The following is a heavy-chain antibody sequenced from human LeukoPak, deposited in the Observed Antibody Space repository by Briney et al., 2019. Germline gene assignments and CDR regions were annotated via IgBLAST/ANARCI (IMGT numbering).Heavy chain of an antibody. J-gene: IGHJ4*02. CDR3: ARANSGYDTYFDY. Sequence: SETLSLTCAVYGGSFSGYYWSWIRQPPGKGLEWIGYIYYSGSTNYNPSLKSRVTISVDTSKNQFSLKLSSVTAADTAVYYCARANSGYDTYFDYWGQGTLVTVSS. CDR1: GGSFSGYY. V-gene: IGHV4-59*01. CDR2: IYYSGST. D-gene: IGHD5-12*01.